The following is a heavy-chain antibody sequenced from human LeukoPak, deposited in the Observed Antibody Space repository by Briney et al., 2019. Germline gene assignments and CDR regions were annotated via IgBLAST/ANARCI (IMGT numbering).Heavy chain of an antibody. V-gene: IGHV4-34*01. CDR1: GGSFSGYY. CDR3: ARRIDDKKYYDILTGYAAAPNWFDP. Sequence: SETLSLTCAVYGGSFSGYYWSWIRQPPGKGLEWIGEINHSGSTNYNPSLKSRVTISVDTSKNQFSLKLSSVTAADTAVYYCARRIDDKKYYDILTGYAAAPNWFDPWGQGTLVTVSS. D-gene: IGHD3-9*01. CDR2: INHSGST. J-gene: IGHJ5*02.